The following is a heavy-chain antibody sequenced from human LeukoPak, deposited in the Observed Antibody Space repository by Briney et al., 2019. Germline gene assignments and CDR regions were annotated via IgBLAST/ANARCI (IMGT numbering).Heavy chain of an antibody. CDR2: ISGSDST. CDR1: GFTFSSYA. CDR3: AGSNQADDY. J-gene: IGHJ4*02. D-gene: IGHD1-14*01. V-gene: IGHV3-23*01. Sequence: GGSLRLSCAASGFTFSSYAMSWVRQAPGKGLEWVSAISGSDSTYYADSVKGRFTISRDNAKNTLYLQMDSLRAEDTGVYYCAGSNQADDYWGQGTLVTVSS.